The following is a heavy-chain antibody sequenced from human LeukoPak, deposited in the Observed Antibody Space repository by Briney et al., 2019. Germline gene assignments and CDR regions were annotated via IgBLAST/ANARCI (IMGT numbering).Heavy chain of an antibody. J-gene: IGHJ6*02. CDR3: ARDGRVGATGYMDV. CDR1: GFTFSIYG. Sequence: GGSLRLSCAASGFTFSIYGMHWVRQAPGKGLEWVAAISYNGRNKYYADSVKGRFTISRDNSKNTLYVQMNSLRAEDTAVYYCARDGRVGATGYMDVWGQGTTVTVSS. CDR2: ISYNGRNK. V-gene: IGHV3-30*03. D-gene: IGHD1-26*01.